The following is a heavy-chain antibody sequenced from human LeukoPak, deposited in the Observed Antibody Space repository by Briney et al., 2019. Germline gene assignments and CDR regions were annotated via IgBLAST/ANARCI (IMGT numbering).Heavy chain of an antibody. Sequence: PSETLSLTCTVSGGSISSYHWSWIRQPPGKGLEWIGYIYYSGSTNYNPSLKSRVTISVDTSKNQFSLKLSSATAADTAVYYCAREGTTGTGGLDYWGQGTLVTVSS. CDR1: GGSISSYH. V-gene: IGHV4-59*01. D-gene: IGHD1-1*01. CDR2: IYYSGST. J-gene: IGHJ4*02. CDR3: AREGTTGTGGLDY.